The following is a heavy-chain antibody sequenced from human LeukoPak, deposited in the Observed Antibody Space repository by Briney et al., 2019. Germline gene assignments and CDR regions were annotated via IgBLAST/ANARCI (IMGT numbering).Heavy chain of an antibody. D-gene: IGHD6-19*01. CDR2: IIPIFGTA. CDR3: AGGGYSSGDY. J-gene: IGHJ4*02. V-gene: IGHV1-69*13. Sequence: ASVKGSCKASGGTFISYAISWVRQAPGQGLVWMGGIIPIFGTANYAQKFQGRVTITADESTSTAYMELSSLRSEDTAVYYCAGGGYSSGDYWGQGTLVTVSS. CDR1: GGTFISYA.